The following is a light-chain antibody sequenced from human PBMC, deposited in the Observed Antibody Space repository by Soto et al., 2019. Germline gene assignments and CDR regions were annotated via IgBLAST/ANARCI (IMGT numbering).Light chain of an antibody. CDR1: SNDVGSYDL. Sequence: QSVLTQPASVSGSSGQSITISCTGTSNDVGSYDLVSWYQQHPGKAPKLIIFEGNKRPSWVSNRFSGSKSGNTASLTIAGLQPEDEADYYCCSYADVTTYVFGNGTKLTVL. V-gene: IGLV2-23*01. CDR2: EGN. CDR3: CSYADVTTYV. J-gene: IGLJ1*01.